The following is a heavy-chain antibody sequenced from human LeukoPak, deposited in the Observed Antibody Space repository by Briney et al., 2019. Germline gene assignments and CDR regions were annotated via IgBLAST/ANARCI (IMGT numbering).Heavy chain of an antibody. Sequence: GGSLRLSCAASGFTFSSYNMDWVRQAPGKGLEWVSFIDSSSRYIYQADSVKGRFTISRDNAKNSLYLQMNSLRAEDTAVYYCARVAYGGNSGTYYFDYWGQGTLVTVSS. V-gene: IGHV3-21*01. CDR3: ARVAYGGNSGTYYFDY. CDR2: IDSSSRYI. D-gene: IGHD4-23*01. J-gene: IGHJ4*02. CDR1: GFTFSSYN.